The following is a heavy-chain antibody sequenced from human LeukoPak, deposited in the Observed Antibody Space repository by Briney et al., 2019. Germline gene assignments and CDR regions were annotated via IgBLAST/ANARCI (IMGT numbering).Heavy chain of an antibody. CDR2: ITHRGST. D-gene: IGHD5-12*01. Sequence: SETLSLTCAVYGGSFSGYYWSWIRQPPGKGLEWIGEITHRGSTNYNPSLKSRVTITVDTSKNQFSLKLNSVTAADTAVYYCARYDIVATNWFDPWGQGTLVTVSS. CDR1: GGSFSGYY. J-gene: IGHJ5*02. CDR3: ARYDIVATNWFDP. V-gene: IGHV4-34*01.